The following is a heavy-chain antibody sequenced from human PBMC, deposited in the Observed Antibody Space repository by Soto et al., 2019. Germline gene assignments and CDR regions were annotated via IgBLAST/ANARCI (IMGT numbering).Heavy chain of an antibody. D-gene: IGHD2-2*01. CDR2: INPNSGGT. Sequence: ASVKVSCKASGYTFTGYYMHWVRQAPGQGLEWMGWINPNSGGTNYAQKFQGRVTMTRDTSISTAYMELSRLRSDDTAVYYCAREKPLGYCSSTSCLGDYYFDMDSWGQATTVTVS. CDR1: GYTFTGYY. CDR3: AREKPLGYCSSTSCLGDYYFDMDS. V-gene: IGHV1-2*02. J-gene: IGHJ6*02.